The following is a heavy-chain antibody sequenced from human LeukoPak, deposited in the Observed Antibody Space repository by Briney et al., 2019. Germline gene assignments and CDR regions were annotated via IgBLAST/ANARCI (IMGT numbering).Heavy chain of an antibody. D-gene: IGHD3-9*01. CDR2: MNPNSGNT. J-gene: IGHJ5*02. CDR3: ARVFALRYFDWEDNWFDP. CDR1: GYTFTSYG. V-gene: IGHV1-8*03. Sequence: ASVKVSCKASGYTFTSYGISWVRQATGRGLEWMGWMNPNSGNTGYAQKFQGRVTITRNTSISTAYMELSSLRSEDTAVYYCARVFALRYFDWEDNWFDPWGQGTLVTVSS.